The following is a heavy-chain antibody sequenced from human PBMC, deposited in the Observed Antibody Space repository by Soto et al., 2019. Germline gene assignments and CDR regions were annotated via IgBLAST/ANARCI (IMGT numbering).Heavy chain of an antibody. D-gene: IGHD2-15*01. CDR3: ARSTERWLLTFDS. CDR1: GFTLSSYA. J-gene: IGHJ4*02. Sequence: QVQLVESGGGVVQPGRSLRLSCAASGFTLSSYAMHWVRQAPGKGLGWVAVISYDGSNRYYADSVKGRFTICRDNPKNTVYLQMNSLRAEDTAVYYCARSTERWLLTFDSWGQGTLVTVSS. CDR2: ISYDGSNR. V-gene: IGHV3-30-3*01.